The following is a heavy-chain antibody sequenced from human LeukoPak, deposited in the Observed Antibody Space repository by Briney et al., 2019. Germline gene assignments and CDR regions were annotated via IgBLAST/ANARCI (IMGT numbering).Heavy chain of an antibody. J-gene: IGHJ4*02. CDR3: ARDGPVGATDV. D-gene: IGHD1-26*01. V-gene: IGHV4-59*01. CDR2: IYYSGST. CDR1: GGSISSYY. Sequence: SETLSVTCTVSGGSISSYYWSWFRQPPGKGLEWIGYIYYSGSTNYNPSLKSRVTISVDTSTNKFSLKLSSVIAADTAVYYCARDGPVGATDVWGQGTLVTVSS.